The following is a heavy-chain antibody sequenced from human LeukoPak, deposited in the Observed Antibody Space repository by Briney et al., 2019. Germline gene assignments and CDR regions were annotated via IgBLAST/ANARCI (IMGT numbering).Heavy chain of an antibody. Sequence: GGSLRLSCAASGFTFSSYSMNWVRQAPGKGLEWVSSISSSSSYIYYADSAKGRFTISRDNAKNSLYLQMNSLRAEDTAVYYCARGHSSSGDDYWGQGTLVTVSS. CDR1: GFTFSSYS. CDR3: ARGHSSSGDDY. J-gene: IGHJ4*02. V-gene: IGHV3-21*01. CDR2: ISSSSSYI. D-gene: IGHD6-6*01.